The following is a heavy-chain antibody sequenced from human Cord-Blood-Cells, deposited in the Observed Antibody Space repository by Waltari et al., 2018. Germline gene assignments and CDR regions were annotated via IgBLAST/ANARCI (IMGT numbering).Heavy chain of an antibody. V-gene: IGHV3-48*03. CDR1: GFTFSSYE. D-gene: IGHD4-17*01. CDR2: ISSSGSTI. CDR3: ARKDYGDYVDY. Sequence: EVQLVESGGGLVQPGGSLRLSCAASGFTFSSYEMNWVRQAPGKGLEWVSYISSSGSTIYYAGSVKGRFTISRDNAKNSLYLQMNSLRAEDTAVYYCARKDYGDYVDYWGQGTLVTVSS. J-gene: IGHJ4*02.